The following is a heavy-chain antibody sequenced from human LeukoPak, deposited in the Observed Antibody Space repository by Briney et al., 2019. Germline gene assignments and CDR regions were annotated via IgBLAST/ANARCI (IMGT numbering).Heavy chain of an antibody. CDR3: HSYDYVWGSYRDDY. Sequence: SETLSLTCAVYGGFFCNYYWSWIRQPPGKGLEWIGKINHRGSTNYNPSLKSRVTISVDTSKNQFSLKLSSVTAADTAVYYCHSYDYVWGSYRDDYWGQGTLVTVSS. CDR2: INHRGST. J-gene: IGHJ4*02. CDR1: GGFFCNYY. D-gene: IGHD3-16*02. V-gene: IGHV4-34*01.